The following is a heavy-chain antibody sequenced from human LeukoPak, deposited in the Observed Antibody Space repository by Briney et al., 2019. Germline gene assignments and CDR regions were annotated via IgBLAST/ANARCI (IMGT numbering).Heavy chain of an antibody. CDR1: VGSFSGYY. D-gene: IGHD2-21*02. Sequence: PSETLSLTCAVHVGSFSGYYWSWIRQPPGKGLEWIGEINHSGSTNYNPSLKSRVTISVDTSKNQLPLKLSSVTAADTAVYYCATSLTYFDYWGQGTLVTVSS. V-gene: IGHV4-34*01. CDR2: INHSGST. CDR3: ATSLTYFDY. J-gene: IGHJ4*02.